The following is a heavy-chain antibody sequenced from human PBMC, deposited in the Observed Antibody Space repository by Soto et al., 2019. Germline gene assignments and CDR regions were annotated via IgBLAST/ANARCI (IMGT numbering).Heavy chain of an antibody. J-gene: IGHJ4*02. D-gene: IGHD6-25*01. CDR2: INHRGST. Sequence: QVQLPQWGAGLLKPSETLSLTCAVYGGSFSGYYWSWIRQPPGKGLEWIGEINHRGSTNYNPSLKSRLTTSVDPHKKQFSLILSSVSAADTAVYYCARMWSGYTSHWGQGTLVTVSS. CDR1: GGSFSGYY. CDR3: ARMWSGYTSH. V-gene: IGHV4-34*01.